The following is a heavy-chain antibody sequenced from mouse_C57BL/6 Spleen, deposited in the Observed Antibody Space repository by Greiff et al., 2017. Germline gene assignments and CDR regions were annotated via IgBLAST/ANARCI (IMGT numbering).Heavy chain of an antibody. D-gene: IGHD1-1*01. V-gene: IGHV5-4*01. J-gene: IGHJ1*03. CDR3: ARDGFITTVVEYFDV. Sequence: EVHLVESGGGLVKPGGSLKLSCAASGFTFSSYAMSWVRQTPEKRLEWVATISDGGSYTYYPDNVKGRFTISRDNAKNNLYLQMSHLKSEDTAMYYCARDGFITTVVEYFDVWGTGTTVTVSS. CDR1: GFTFSSYA. CDR2: ISDGGSYT.